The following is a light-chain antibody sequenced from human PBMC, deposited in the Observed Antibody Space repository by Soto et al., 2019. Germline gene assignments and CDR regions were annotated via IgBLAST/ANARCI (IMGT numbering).Light chain of an antibody. CDR3: QQYNNWPPLT. CDR1: QSVSSN. CDR2: GAS. J-gene: IGKJ5*01. V-gene: IGKV3-15*01. Sequence: EIVMTQSPATLSVSPGERPTLPCRASQSVSSNLAWYQQKPGQAPRLLIYGASTRATGIPARFSGSGSGTEFTLTISSLQSEDFAVYYCQQYNNWPPLTFGQGTRLEI.